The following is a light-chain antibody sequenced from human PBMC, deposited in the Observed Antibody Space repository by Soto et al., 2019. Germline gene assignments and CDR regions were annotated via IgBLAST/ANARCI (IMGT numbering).Light chain of an antibody. CDR1: QSLLHSNGYNY. J-gene: IGKJ1*01. CDR3: MQALQTPGWT. Sequence: DIVMTQSPLSLPVTPGEPASISCRSSQSLLHSNGYNYLDWYLQKPGQSPQLLIYLGSNRASGDPDRFSGSGSGTDFTLKISRVEAEDVGVYYCMQALQTPGWTFGQGTKVEIK. V-gene: IGKV2-28*01. CDR2: LGS.